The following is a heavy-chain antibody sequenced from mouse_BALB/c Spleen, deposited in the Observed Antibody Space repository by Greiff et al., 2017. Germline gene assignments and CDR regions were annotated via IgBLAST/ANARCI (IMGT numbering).Heavy chain of an antibody. CDR2: ISYDGSN. D-gene: IGHD2-2*01. CDR1: GYSITSGYY. Sequence: EVKLVESGPGLVKPSQSLSLTCSVTGYSITSGYYWNWIRQFPGNKLEWMGYISYDGSNNYNPSLKNRISITRYTSKNQLFLKLNSVTTEDTATCYCARVGYGSWYFDVWGAGTTVTVSS. J-gene: IGHJ1*01. V-gene: IGHV3-6*02. CDR3: ARVGYGSWYFDV.